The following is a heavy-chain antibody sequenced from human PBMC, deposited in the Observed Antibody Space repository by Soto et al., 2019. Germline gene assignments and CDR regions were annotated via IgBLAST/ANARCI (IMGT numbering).Heavy chain of an antibody. V-gene: IGHV3-23*01. Sequence: EVQLLVSGGGSAQPGGSLRLSCEVSGFTLTNYAMSWVRQTPGKGLEWVSQISASGDRTYCADSVKGRFTISKDFSKNTLFLQMNSLRGEDSAVYYCEGSWTWGQGTMVTVSS. CDR1: GFTLTNYA. J-gene: IGHJ3*01. D-gene: IGHD5-12*01. CDR3: EGSWT. CDR2: ISASGDRT.